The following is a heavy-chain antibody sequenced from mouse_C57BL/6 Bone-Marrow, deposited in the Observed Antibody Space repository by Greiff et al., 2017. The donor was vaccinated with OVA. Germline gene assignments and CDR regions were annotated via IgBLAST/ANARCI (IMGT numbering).Heavy chain of an antibody. Sequence: EVMLVESGGGLVKPGGSLKLSCAASGFTFSSYAMSWVRQTPEKRLEWVATISDGGSYTYYPDNVKGRFTISRANAKNNLYLQMSHLKSEDTAMYYCASDPSVAWFAYWGLGTLVTGSA. CDR1: GFTFSSYA. CDR2: ISDGGSYT. CDR3: ASDPSVAWFAY. V-gene: IGHV5-4*03. J-gene: IGHJ3*01.